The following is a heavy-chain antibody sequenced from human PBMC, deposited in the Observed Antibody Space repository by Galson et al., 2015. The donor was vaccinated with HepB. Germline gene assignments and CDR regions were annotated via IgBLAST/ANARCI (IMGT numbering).Heavy chain of an antibody. Sequence: SLRLSCAASGFTFSSYAMHWVRQAPGKGLEWVAVISYDGSNKYYADSVKGRFTISRDNSKNTLYLQMNSLRAEDTAVYYCASPSYSGIFDYWGQGTLVTVSS. V-gene: IGHV3-30-3*01. CDR2: ISYDGSNK. CDR1: GFTFSSYA. CDR3: ASPSYSGIFDY. D-gene: IGHD1-26*01. J-gene: IGHJ4*02.